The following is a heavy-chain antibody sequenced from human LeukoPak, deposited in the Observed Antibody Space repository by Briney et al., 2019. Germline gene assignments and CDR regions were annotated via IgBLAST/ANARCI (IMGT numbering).Heavy chain of an antibody. CDR3: AKDSSVVPAAPDY. J-gene: IGHJ4*02. CDR1: GFTFDDYA. CDR2: ISWNSGSI. V-gene: IGHV3-9*01. D-gene: IGHD2-2*01. Sequence: QSGGSLRLSCAASGFTFDDYAMHWVRQVPGKGLEWVSGISWNSGSIGYADSVKGRFTISRDNAKNSLYLQMNSLRAEDTALYYCAKDSSVVPAAPDYWGQGTLVTVSS.